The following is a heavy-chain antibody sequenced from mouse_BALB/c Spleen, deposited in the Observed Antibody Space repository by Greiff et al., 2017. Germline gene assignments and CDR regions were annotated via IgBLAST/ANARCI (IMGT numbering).Heavy chain of an antibody. V-gene: IGHV5-17*02. D-gene: IGHD1-1*01. CDR1: GFTFSSFG. CDR2: ISSGSSTI. Sequence: EVKLVESGGGLVQPGGSRKLSCAASGFTFSSFGMHWVRQAPEKGLEWVAYISSGSSTIYYADTVKGRFTISRDNPKNTLFLQMTSLRSEDTAMYYCARWGTTVVADFDVWGAGTTVTVSS. CDR3: ARWGTTVVADFDV. J-gene: IGHJ1*01.